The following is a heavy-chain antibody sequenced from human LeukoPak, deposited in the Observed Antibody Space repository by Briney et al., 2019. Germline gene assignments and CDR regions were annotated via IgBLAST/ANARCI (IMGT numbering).Heavy chain of an antibody. D-gene: IGHD2-21*02. V-gene: IGHV3-74*01. J-gene: IGHJ2*01. CDR1: GFTFSSYW. Sequence: GGSLRLSCAASGFTFSSYWMHWVRQAPGKGLVWVSRINSDGSSTSYADSVKGRFTISRDNAKNTLYLQMNSLRAEDTAVYYCARAVTAYWYFDLWGRGTLVTVSS. CDR2: INSDGSST. CDR3: ARAVTAYWYFDL.